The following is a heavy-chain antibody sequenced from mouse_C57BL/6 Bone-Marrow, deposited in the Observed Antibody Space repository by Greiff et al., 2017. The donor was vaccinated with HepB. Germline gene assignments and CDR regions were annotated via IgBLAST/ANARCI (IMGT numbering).Heavy chain of an antibody. CDR2: IDPSDSYI. V-gene: IGHV1-50*01. Sequence: QVQLQQSGAEFVKPGASVKLSCKASGYTFTSYWMQWVKQRPGQGLEWIGEIDPSDSYINYNQKFKGKATLTVDTSSSTAYMQLSSLTSEDSAVYYCARRAALLFLFAYWGQGTLVTVSA. CDR1: GYTFTSYW. J-gene: IGHJ3*01. D-gene: IGHD3-1*01. CDR3: ARRAALLFLFAY.